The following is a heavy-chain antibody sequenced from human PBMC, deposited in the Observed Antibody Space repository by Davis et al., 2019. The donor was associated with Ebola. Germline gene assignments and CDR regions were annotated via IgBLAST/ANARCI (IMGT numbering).Heavy chain of an antibody. CDR3: ARELIAARRWGTYYYYGMDV. V-gene: IGHV3-48*04. CDR1: GFTFSSYN. D-gene: IGHD6-6*01. CDR2: ISSSGSTI. Sequence: GESLKISCAASGFTFSSYNMNWVRQAPGKGLEWVSYISSSGSTIYYADSVKGRFTISRDNAKNSLYLQMNSLRAEDTAVYYCARELIAARRWGTYYYYGMDVWGQGTTVTVSS. J-gene: IGHJ6*02.